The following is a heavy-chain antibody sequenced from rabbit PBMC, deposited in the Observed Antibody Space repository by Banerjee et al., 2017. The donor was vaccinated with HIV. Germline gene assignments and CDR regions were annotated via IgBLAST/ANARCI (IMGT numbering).Heavy chain of an antibody. J-gene: IGHJ4*01. CDR3: ARGTYGYAGYAPNL. V-gene: IGHV1S45*01. Sequence: QLQLEESGGGLVKPGGTLTLTCKASGIDFSSDYYMCWVRQAPGKGLEWIASIYTGSGSTYYASWAKGRFTISKTSSTTVTLQMTSLTAADTATYFCARGTYGYAGYAPNLWGPGTLVTVS. CDR1: GIDFSSDYY. CDR2: IYTGSGST. D-gene: IGHD6-1*01.